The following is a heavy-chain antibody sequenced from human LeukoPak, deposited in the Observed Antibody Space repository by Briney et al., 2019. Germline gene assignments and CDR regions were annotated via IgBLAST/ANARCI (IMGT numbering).Heavy chain of an antibody. CDR1: GFTFSDYY. Sequence: PGGSLRLSCAASGFTFSDYYMSWIRQAPGKGLEWVSYISSSGSTIYYADSVKGRFTISRDNAKNTLYLQMNSLRAEDTAVYYCARVGGSTSWELIFQTPYYYYYMDVWGKGTTVTVSS. CDR2: ISSSGSTI. D-gene: IGHD2-2*01. J-gene: IGHJ6*03. CDR3: ARVGGSTSWELIFQTPYYYYYMDV. V-gene: IGHV3-11*01.